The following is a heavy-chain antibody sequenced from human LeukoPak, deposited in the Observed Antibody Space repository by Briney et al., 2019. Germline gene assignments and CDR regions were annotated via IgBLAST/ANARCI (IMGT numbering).Heavy chain of an antibody. Sequence: PSETLSLTCAVYGGSFSGYYWTWIRQAPGKGLEWIEEINPSGRISYNPSLKSRLTISVDASKNPFSLNLRSLTAADTAVYYCARGRQEVSMIVVVMTAVSYYLDVWGKGTTVTVS. D-gene: IGHD3-22*01. CDR1: GGSFSGYY. CDR3: ARGRQEVSMIVVVMTAVSYYLDV. CDR2: INPSGRI. V-gene: IGHV4-34*01. J-gene: IGHJ6*03.